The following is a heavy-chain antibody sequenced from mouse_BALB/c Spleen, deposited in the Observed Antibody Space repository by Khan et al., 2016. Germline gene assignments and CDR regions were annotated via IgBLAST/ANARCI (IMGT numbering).Heavy chain of an antibody. D-gene: IGHD1-1*01. CDR1: GFTFNTNA. CDR3: VRGCYYYGRGACVDV. V-gene: IGHV10S3*01. CDR2: IRSKSNNYAT. Sequence: EVQLVETGGGLVQPKGSLKLSCAASGFTFNTNAMNWVRQAPGKGLEWVARIRSKSNNYATYYADSVKDRFTISRDDSQSILNLQMNNCKTEDTAMYYCVRGCYYYGRGACVDVWGAGTTVTVSS. J-gene: IGHJ1*01.